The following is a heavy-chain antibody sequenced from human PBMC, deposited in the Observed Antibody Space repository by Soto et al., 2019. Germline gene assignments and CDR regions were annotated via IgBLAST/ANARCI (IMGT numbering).Heavy chain of an antibody. Sequence: QVQLVQSGAEVKKPGASVKVSCKASGYTFTSYDINWVRQATGQGLEYLGWMNSNSGNTGYLQKFQGRVTMTRDTSISTAYMELSSLRSEDTDVYFCARGVKYGSYSRWFDPWAQGTLVTVYS. D-gene: IGHD2-15*01. J-gene: IGHJ5*02. CDR1: GYTFTSYD. V-gene: IGHV1-8*01. CDR2: MNSNSGNT. CDR3: ARGVKYGSYSRWFDP.